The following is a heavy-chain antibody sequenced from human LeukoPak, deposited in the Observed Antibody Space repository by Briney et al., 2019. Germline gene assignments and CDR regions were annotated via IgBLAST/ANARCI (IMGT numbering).Heavy chain of an antibody. J-gene: IGHJ4*02. Sequence: GAPRQISSACSGSIFTNYWIGGVRQVPGKGLEWMGIIYPGDSDTTYSPSFQGQVTISAYKSINTAYLQWSSLKASDTAMYYCARQGIVATIEPAPYFDYWGQGTLVTVSS. CDR1: GSIFTNYW. CDR2: IYPGDSDT. V-gene: IGHV5-51*01. D-gene: IGHD5-24*01. CDR3: ARQGIVATIEPAPYFDY.